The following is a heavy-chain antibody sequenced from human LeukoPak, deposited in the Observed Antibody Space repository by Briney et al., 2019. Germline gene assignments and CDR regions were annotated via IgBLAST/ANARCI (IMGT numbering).Heavy chain of an antibody. CDR1: GRSLNSRSYF. V-gene: IGHV4-39*01. Sequence: ADTLSLLCTVWGRSLNSRSYFWGWIRPPPGKGLEWFGSIYYSGSTSYNPSPKSRVTISVDTSKNQFSLKLSSVTAAATAVYYCARLYYAFWSGYPYYFDYWGQGTLVTVSS. D-gene: IGHD3-3*01. J-gene: IGHJ4*02. CDR2: IYYSGST. CDR3: ARLYYAFWSGYPYYFDY.